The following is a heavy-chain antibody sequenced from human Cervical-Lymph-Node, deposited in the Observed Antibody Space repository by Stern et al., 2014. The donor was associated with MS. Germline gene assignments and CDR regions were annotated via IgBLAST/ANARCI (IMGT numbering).Heavy chain of an antibody. V-gene: IGHV1-2*06. D-gene: IGHD3-16*02. J-gene: IGHJ4*02. Sequence: QVQLVQSGAEVKKPGASVKVSCKASGYRFSTFYLHWLRQAPGQGLQWIGRIDPGSGATHYSQPFQGRLTMTRDRSITTAYLELSGLRSDDSAVYYCARIYCSGDECYHSFDTWGQGTLVTVSS. CDR1: GYRFSTFY. CDR3: ARIYCSGDECYHSFDT. CDR2: IDPGSGAT.